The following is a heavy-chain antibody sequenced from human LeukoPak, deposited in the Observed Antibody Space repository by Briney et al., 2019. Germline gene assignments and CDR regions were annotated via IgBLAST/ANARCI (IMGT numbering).Heavy chain of an antibody. V-gene: IGHV4-39*07. D-gene: IGHD1-14*01. CDR3: AKGGPEASAGLSWFDP. Sequence: SETLSLTCTVSGGSISSSSYYWGWVRQPPGKGLEWIGSIYYSGSTYYNPSLKSRVTISVDTSKNQFSLKLSSVTAADTAVYYCAKGGPEASAGLSWFDPWGQGTLVTVSS. CDR2: IYYSGST. J-gene: IGHJ5*02. CDR1: GGSISSSSYY.